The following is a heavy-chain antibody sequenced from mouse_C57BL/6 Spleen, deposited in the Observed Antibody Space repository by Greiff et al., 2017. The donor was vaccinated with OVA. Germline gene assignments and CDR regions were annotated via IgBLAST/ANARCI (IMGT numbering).Heavy chain of an antibody. J-gene: IGHJ1*03. Sequence: QVQLKQPGAELVKPGASVKLSCKASGYTFTSYWMHWVKQRPGRGLEWIGRIDPNSGGTTYNEKFKSKATLTVDKPSSTAYMQLSSLTSEDSAVYDGARGGDDGYPYWYFDVWGKGTTVTVSS. CDR3: ARGGDDGYPYWYFDV. V-gene: IGHV1-72*01. D-gene: IGHD2-3*01. CDR1: GYTFTSYW. CDR2: IDPNSGGT.